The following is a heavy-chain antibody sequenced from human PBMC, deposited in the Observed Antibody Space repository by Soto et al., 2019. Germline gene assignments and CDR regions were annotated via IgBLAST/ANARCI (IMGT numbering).Heavy chain of an antibody. CDR1: GYTFTSYG. CDR2: ISAYNGNT. D-gene: IGHD6-6*01. J-gene: IGHJ4*02. CDR3: ARRASSIAARTYFDY. Sequence: GASVKVSCKASGYTFTSYGISWVRHAPGQGLEWMGWISAYNGNTNYAQKLQGRVTMTTDTSTSTAYMELRSLRSDDTAVYYCARRASSIAARTYFDYWGQRTLVTVSS. V-gene: IGHV1-18*01.